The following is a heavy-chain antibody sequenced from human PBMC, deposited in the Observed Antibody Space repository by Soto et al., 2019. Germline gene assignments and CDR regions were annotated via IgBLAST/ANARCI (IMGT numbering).Heavy chain of an antibody. CDR1: GVTVSSNY. Sequence: GGSLRLSCAASGVTVSSNYMSWVRQAPGKGLEWVSVIYSGGSTYYADSVKGRFTISRDNSKNTLYLQMNSLRAEDTAVYYCASSGYSLPYYYMDVWGKGTTVTVSS. CDR3: ASSGYSLPYYYMDV. J-gene: IGHJ6*03. D-gene: IGHD5-18*01. V-gene: IGHV3-66*01. CDR2: IYSGGST.